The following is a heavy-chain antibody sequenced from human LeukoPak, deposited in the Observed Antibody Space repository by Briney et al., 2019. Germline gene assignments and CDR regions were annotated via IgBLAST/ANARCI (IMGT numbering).Heavy chain of an antibody. CDR2: INSDGSST. CDR3: AKGSDTSCYSSSNY. V-gene: IGHV3-74*01. J-gene: IGHJ4*02. CDR1: GFTLSGNW. D-gene: IGHD2-15*01. Sequence: PGGSLRLSCAASGFTLSGNWMHWVRQAPGKGLVWVSRINSDGSSTSYADSVKGRFTISRDNAKNTLYLQMNSLRAEDTAVYYCAKGSDTSCYSSSNYWGQGTLVTVSS.